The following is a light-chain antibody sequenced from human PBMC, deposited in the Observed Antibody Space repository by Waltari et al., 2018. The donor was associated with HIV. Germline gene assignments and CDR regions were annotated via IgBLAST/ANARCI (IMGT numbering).Light chain of an antibody. CDR1: RSDVGGYNY. J-gene: IGLJ2*01. CDR3: SSYAGSNNRVV. CDR2: EVS. V-gene: IGLV2-8*01. Sequence: QSALTQPPSASGSPGQSLTISCTGTRSDVGGYNYVSWYQQHPGKAPKLIIYEVSKRPSGVPDRFSGSKSGNTASLTVSGLQAEDEADYYCSSYAGSNNRVVFGGGTKLTVL.